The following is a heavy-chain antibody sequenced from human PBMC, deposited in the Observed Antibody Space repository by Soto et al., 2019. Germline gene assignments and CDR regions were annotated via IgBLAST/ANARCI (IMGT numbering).Heavy chain of an antibody. Sequence: GGSLRLSCAASGFTFSSYGMHWVRQAPGKGLERVAVIWYDGSNKYYADSVKGRFTISRDNSKNTLYLQMNSLRAEDTAVYYCARDMRVRSRYYYYGMDVWGQGTTVTVSS. V-gene: IGHV3-33*01. CDR1: GFTFSSYG. CDR2: IWYDGSNK. J-gene: IGHJ6*02. D-gene: IGHD2-2*01. CDR3: ARDMRVRSRYYYYGMDV.